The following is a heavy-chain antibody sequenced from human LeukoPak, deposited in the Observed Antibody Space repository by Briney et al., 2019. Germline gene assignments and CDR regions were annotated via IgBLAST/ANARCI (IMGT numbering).Heavy chain of an antibody. Sequence: PGGSLRLSCAASGFTFSSYEMNWVRQAPGKGLEWVSYISSSGTTRYYADSVKGRFTISVDNANNSLFLQMNSLRAEDTAVYYCARGLRWLQYNYWGQGTQVTVSS. D-gene: IGHD5-24*01. J-gene: IGHJ4*02. CDR2: ISSSGTTR. CDR1: GFTFSSYE. V-gene: IGHV3-48*03. CDR3: ARGLRWLQYNY.